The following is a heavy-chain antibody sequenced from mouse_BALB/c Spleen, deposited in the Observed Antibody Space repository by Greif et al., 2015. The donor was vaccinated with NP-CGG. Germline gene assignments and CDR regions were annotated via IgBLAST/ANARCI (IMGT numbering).Heavy chain of an antibody. V-gene: IGHV2-9*02. J-gene: IGHJ4*01. Sequence: VKVEESGPGLVAPSQSLSITCTVSGFSLTSYGVHWVRQPPGKGLEWLGVVWAGGSTNYNLALMSRLSISKDNSKSQVFLKMNSLQTDDTAMYYCARDGYYAMDYWGQGTSVTVSS. CDR2: VWAGGST. CDR3: ARDGYYAMDY. CDR1: GFSLTSYG.